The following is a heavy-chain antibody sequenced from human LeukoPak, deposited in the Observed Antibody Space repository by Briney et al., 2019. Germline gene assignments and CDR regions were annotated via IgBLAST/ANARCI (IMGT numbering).Heavy chain of an antibody. Sequence: PSETLSLTCTVSGGSISSYYWSWIRQPAGKGLEWIGRIYTSGSTNYNPSLKSRVTMSVDTSKNRFSLKLSSVTAADTAVYYCARGSVVATIEYYYYYMDVWGKGTTVTVSS. V-gene: IGHV4-4*07. CDR2: IYTSGST. J-gene: IGHJ6*03. CDR3: ARGSVVATIEYYYYYMDV. D-gene: IGHD5-12*01. CDR1: GGSISSYY.